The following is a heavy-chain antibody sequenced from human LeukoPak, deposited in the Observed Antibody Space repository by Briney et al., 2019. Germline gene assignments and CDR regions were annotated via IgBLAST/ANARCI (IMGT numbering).Heavy chain of an antibody. D-gene: IGHD3-10*01. CDR2: IYTSGST. CDR1: GGSISSYY. Sequence: SETLSLTCTVSGGSISSYYWSWIRQPAGKGLGWIGRIYTSGSTNYNPSLKSRVTMSVDTSKNQFSLKLSSVTAADTAVYYCARHRDWFDPWGQGTLVTVSS. V-gene: IGHV4-4*07. J-gene: IGHJ5*02. CDR3: ARHRDWFDP.